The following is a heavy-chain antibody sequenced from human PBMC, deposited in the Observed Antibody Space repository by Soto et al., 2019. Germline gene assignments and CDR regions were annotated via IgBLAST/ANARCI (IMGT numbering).Heavy chain of an antibody. Sequence: QVQLVQSGAEVKKPGSLVKVSCKASGGTFSSYAISWVRQAPGQGLEWMGGIIPIFGTANYAQKFQGRVTITADESTSTAYMELSSLRSEDTAVYYCARPLRPGYCSGGSCLDYWGQGTLVTVSS. D-gene: IGHD2-15*01. V-gene: IGHV1-69*01. J-gene: IGHJ4*02. CDR2: IIPIFGTA. CDR1: GGTFSSYA. CDR3: ARPLRPGYCSGGSCLDY.